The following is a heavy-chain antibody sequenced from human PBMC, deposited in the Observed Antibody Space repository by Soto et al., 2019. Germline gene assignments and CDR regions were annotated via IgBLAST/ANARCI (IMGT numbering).Heavy chain of an antibody. Sequence: QVQLVQSGAEVKKPGSSVKVSCKASGGTFSSYAISWVRQAPGQGLEWMGGIIPIFGTANYAQKFQGRVTITADESTRTAYMELSSLRSEDTAVYYCARDRVGYCSGGSCAPYNWFDPWGQGTLVTVSS. CDR1: GGTFSSYA. D-gene: IGHD2-15*01. J-gene: IGHJ5*02. CDR2: IIPIFGTA. CDR3: ARDRVGYCSGGSCAPYNWFDP. V-gene: IGHV1-69*12.